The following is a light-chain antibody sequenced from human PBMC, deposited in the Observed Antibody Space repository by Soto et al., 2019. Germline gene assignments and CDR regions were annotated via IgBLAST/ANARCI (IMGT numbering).Light chain of an antibody. Sequence: EILLAQSPATLSLSPGERATLSCKASQDVSIFLAWYQQKPGQAPRLLIHDASNRATGVPARFSGSGSGRYFTLTITSLEPEDFAVYSCQQRSTWLYTFGQGTKLEV. CDR2: DAS. V-gene: IGKV3-11*02. CDR3: QQRSTWLYT. J-gene: IGKJ2*01. CDR1: QDVSIF.